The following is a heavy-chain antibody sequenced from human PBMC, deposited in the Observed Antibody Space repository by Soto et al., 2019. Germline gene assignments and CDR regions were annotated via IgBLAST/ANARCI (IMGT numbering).Heavy chain of an antibody. D-gene: IGHD5-12*01. V-gene: IGHV4-34*01. CDR3: ARTLWIPFDY. CDR2: INHSGST. CDR1: GGSFSGYY. Sequence: SETLSLTCAVYGGSFSGYYWSWIRQPPGKGLEWIGEINHSGSTNYNPSLKSRVTISVDTSKNQFSLKLSSVTAADTAVYYCARTLWIPFDYWGQGNLVTVSS. J-gene: IGHJ4*02.